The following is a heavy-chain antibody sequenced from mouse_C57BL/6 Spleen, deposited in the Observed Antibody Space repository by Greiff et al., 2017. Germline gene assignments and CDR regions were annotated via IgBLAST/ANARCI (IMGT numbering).Heavy chain of an antibody. J-gene: IGHJ2*01. CDR2: IDPENGDT. V-gene: IGHV14-4*01. CDR1: GFNIKDDY. CDR3: TLYGSSLDY. Sequence: VQLKQSGAELVRPGASVKLSCTASGFNIKDDYMHWVKQRPEQGLEWIGWIDPENGDTEYASKFQGKATITADTSSNTAYLQLSSLTSEDTAVYYCTLYGSSLDYWGQGTTLTVSS. D-gene: IGHD1-1*01.